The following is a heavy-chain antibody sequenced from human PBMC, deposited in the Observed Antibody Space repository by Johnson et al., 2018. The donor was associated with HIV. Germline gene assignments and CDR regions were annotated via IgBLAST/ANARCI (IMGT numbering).Heavy chain of an antibody. V-gene: IGHV3-74*03. CDR1: GFAFRTYW. CDR2: IYNDGSRT. Sequence: VQLVESGGGLVQPGGSLRLSCAASGFAFRTYWMVWVRQVPGKRPVWVARIYNDGSRTTYADSMRGRFTISRDNAKYTVDLQMNSLRAEDTAVYYCARPQVAAAGRVVGNVESGDDAFDIWGQGTMVTVSS. CDR3: ARPQVAAAGRVVGNVESGDDAFDI. D-gene: IGHD6-13*01. J-gene: IGHJ3*02.